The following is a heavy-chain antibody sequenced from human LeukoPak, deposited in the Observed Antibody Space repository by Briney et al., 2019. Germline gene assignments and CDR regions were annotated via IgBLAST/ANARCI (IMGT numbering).Heavy chain of an antibody. CDR3: ARGHIPAAGRDTVYGLDV. D-gene: IGHD6-13*01. J-gene: IGHJ6*02. V-gene: IGHV4-34*01. CDR1: GGSFTAYY. CDR2: IKHTGTT. Sequence: SETLSLTWGVSGGSFTAYYWSWIRQSPGKGLEWIGEIKHTGTTKFSPSLNSRVTISVDTSKNQFSLELTSVTAADTAVYYCARGHIPAAGRDTVYGLDVWGQGITVTVSS.